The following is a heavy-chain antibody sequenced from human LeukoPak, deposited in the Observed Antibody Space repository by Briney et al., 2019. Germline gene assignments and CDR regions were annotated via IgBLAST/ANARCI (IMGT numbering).Heavy chain of an antibody. Sequence: GGSLRLSCAASGFTFSNYAMSWVRQAPGKGPEWVSVLSGSGGSTYYADSVKGRFTISRDNSKNTLYLQMNSLRAEDTAVYYSAKHDSSGWYSTDYYGMDVWGQGTTVTVSS. J-gene: IGHJ6*02. CDR2: LSGSGGST. V-gene: IGHV3-23*01. D-gene: IGHD6-19*01. CDR1: GFTFSNYA. CDR3: AKHDSSGWYSTDYYGMDV.